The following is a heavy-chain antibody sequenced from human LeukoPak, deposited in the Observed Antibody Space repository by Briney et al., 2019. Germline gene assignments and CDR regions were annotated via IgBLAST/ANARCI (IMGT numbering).Heavy chain of an antibody. CDR1: GYTFTGYY. CDR2: INPNSGGT. Sequence: GASVKVSCKASGYTFTGYYMHWVRQAPGQGLEWMGWINPNSGGTNCAQKFQGRVTMTRDTSISTAYMELSRLRSDDTAVYYCARSCGGDCYFGYNWFDPWGQETLVTVSS. D-gene: IGHD2-21*01. V-gene: IGHV1-2*02. CDR3: ARSCGGDCYFGYNWFDP. J-gene: IGHJ5*02.